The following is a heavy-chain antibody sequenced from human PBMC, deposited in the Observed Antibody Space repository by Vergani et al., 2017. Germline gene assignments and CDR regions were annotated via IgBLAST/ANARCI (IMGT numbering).Heavy chain of an antibody. CDR2: ISGSGGST. V-gene: IGHV3-23*01. Sequence: EVQLLQSEGAVVQPGGSLRLSCVASGFTFSSYAMSWVRQAPGKGLEWVSAISGSGGSTYYADSVKGRFTISRDNSKNTLYLQMNSLRAEDTAVYYCAKDRFPTRGRTTVTLDYWGQGTLVTVSS. CDR3: AKDRFPTRGRTTVTLDY. CDR1: GFTFSSYA. J-gene: IGHJ4*02. D-gene: IGHD4-11*01.